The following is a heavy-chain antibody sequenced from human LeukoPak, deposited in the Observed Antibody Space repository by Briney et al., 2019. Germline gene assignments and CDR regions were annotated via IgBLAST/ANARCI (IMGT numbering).Heavy chain of an antibody. D-gene: IGHD1-26*01. CDR3: AKKIGSYYAFDI. V-gene: IGHV3-74*01. CDR1: GFTFSSYW. CDR2: INNDGSGT. Sequence: PGGSLRLSCAASGFTFSSYWMHWVRQAPGKGPVWVSRINNDGSGTTYADSVKGRFTISRDDAKNTLYLQMSSLRADDTAVYYCAKKIGSYYAFDIWGQGTMVTVSS. J-gene: IGHJ3*02.